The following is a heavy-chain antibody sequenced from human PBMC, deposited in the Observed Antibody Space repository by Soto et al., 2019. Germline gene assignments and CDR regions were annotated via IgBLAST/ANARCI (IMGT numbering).Heavy chain of an antibody. Sequence: ASVKVSCKASGGTFSSYAISWVRQAPGQGLEWMGGIIPIFGTANYAQKFQGRVTITADESTSTAYMELSSLRSEDTAVYYCARGPYYDFWSGYYGNYWGQGTLVTVSS. CDR1: GGTFSSYA. D-gene: IGHD3-3*01. CDR2: IIPIFGTA. CDR3: ARGPYYDFWSGYYGNY. V-gene: IGHV1-69*13. J-gene: IGHJ4*02.